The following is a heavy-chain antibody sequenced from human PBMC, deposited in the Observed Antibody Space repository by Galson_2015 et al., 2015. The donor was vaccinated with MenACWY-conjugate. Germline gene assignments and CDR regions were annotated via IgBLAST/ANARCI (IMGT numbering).Heavy chain of an antibody. D-gene: IGHD2-15*01. CDR2: ISSSSSTI. V-gene: IGHV3-48*04. CDR1: GFTFSSYR. CDR3: ARTQWVGCSGGSCYRYFDY. Sequence: SLRLSCAASGFTFSSYRMNWVRQAPGKGLEWVSYISSSSSTIYYADSVKGRFTISRDNAKNSLYLQMNSLRAEDTAVYYCARTQWVGCSGGSCYRYFDYWGQGTLVTVSS. J-gene: IGHJ4*02.